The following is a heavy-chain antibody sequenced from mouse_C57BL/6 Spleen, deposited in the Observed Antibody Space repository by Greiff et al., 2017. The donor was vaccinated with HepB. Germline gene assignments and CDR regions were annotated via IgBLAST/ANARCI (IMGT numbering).Heavy chain of an antibody. D-gene: IGHD1-1*01. CDR2: INPYNGGT. CDR1: GYTFTDYY. Sequence: EVQLQQSGPVLVKPGASVKMSCKASGYTFTDYYMNWVKQSHGKSLEWIGVINPYNGGTSYNQKFKGKATLTVDKSSSTAYIELNSLTSEDSAVYYCARKYYGSSYDAMDYWGQGTSVTVSS. CDR3: ARKYYGSSYDAMDY. V-gene: IGHV1-19*01. J-gene: IGHJ4*01.